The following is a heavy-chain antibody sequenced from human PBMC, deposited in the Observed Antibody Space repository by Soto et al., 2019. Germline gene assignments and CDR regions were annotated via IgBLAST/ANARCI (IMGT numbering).Heavy chain of an antibody. Sequence: GGSLRLSCAASGFTFSSYAMQWVRQAPGKGLEWVAVISYDGSNTYYADSVKGRFTISRDNSKNTLYLQMNSLRAEDTAVYYCARDLLNSVAVAGHFDYWGQGTLVTVSS. V-gene: IGHV3-30-3*01. J-gene: IGHJ4*02. D-gene: IGHD6-19*01. CDR2: ISYDGSNT. CDR3: ARDLLNSVAVAGHFDY. CDR1: GFTFSSYA.